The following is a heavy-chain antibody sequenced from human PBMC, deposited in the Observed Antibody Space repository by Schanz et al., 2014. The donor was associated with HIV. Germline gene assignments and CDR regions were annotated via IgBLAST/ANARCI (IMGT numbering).Heavy chain of an antibody. J-gene: IGHJ3*02. CDR2: ISSSDSSI. Sequence: VQLVESGGGLVQPGGSLRLSCAASGFTFSDFYMSWIRQAPGKGLEWVSYISSSDSSIYYADSVKGRFTISRDSAKNSLYLRMNSLRAGDTAIYYCAKDNPIYYYTHGGPFDIWGQGTMLTVSS. CDR3: AKDNPIYYYTHGGPFDI. D-gene: IGHD3-10*01. V-gene: IGHV3-11*04. CDR1: GFTFSDFY.